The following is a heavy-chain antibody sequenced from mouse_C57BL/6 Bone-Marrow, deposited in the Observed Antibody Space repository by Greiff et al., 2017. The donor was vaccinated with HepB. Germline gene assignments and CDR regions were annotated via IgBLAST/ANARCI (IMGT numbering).Heavy chain of an antibody. J-gene: IGHJ4*01. Sequence: DVMLVESGGGLVQPGGSLKLSCAASGFTFSDYYMYWVRQTPEKRLEWVAYISNGGGSTYYPDTVKGRFTISRDNAKNTLYLQMSRLKSEDTAMYYCARPLYDYDEGYAMDYWGQGTSVTVSS. D-gene: IGHD2-4*01. CDR1: GFTFSDYY. V-gene: IGHV5-12*01. CDR3: ARPLYDYDEGYAMDY. CDR2: ISNGGGST.